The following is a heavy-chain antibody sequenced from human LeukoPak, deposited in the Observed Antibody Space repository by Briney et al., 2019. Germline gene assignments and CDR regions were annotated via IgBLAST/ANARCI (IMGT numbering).Heavy chain of an antibody. CDR2: ISGSGSST. J-gene: IGHJ4*02. D-gene: IGHD1-14*01. Sequence: GGSLRLSCAASGFTFSSYAMSWVRQAPGKGMEWVSTISGSGSSTYYADSVKGRFTISRDNSKNTVYLQMNILRAEATAVYYXXXXPXXXXXVXYHIDYXGQGTLVTVSS. V-gene: IGHV3-23*01. CDR1: GFTFSSYA. CDR3: XXXPXXXXXVXYHIDY.